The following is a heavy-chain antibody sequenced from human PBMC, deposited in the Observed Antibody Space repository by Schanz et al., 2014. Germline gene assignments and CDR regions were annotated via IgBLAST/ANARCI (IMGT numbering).Heavy chain of an antibody. CDR3: ARPPHDSSGYYPFDY. V-gene: IGHV3-74*01. Sequence: VQVVESGGGLVQPGGSLRLSCTASGFTFSSYWMHWVRQVPGKGLVWVSRIKSDGSSTSYADSVKGRFTISRDNAKNTLYLQMNSLRAEDTAVYYCARPPHDSSGYYPFDYWGQGTLVTVSS. J-gene: IGHJ4*02. D-gene: IGHD3-22*01. CDR2: IKSDGSST. CDR1: GFTFSSYW.